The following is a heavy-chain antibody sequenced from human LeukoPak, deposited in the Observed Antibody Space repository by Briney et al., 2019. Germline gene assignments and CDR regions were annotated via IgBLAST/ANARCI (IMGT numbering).Heavy chain of an antibody. D-gene: IGHD2-2*01. V-gene: IGHV3-30-3*01. CDR1: GFTFSSYA. CDR2: ISYDGSNK. J-gene: IGHJ5*02. Sequence: GRSLRLSCAASGFTFSSYAMHWVRQAPGKGLEWVAVISYDGSNKYYADSVKGRFTISRDNSKNTLYLQMNSLRAEDTAVYYCARDTIPTKVKNWCDPWGQGTLVTVSS. CDR3: ARDTIPTKVKNWCDP.